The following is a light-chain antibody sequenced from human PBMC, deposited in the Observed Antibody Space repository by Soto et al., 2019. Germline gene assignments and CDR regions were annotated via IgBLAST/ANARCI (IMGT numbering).Light chain of an antibody. CDR1: QGISNF. J-gene: IGKJ1*01. Sequence: DIQMTQSPSSLSASVGDRVTITCRASQGISNFLAWHQQKPGKVPKLLIYAASTLQSGVPSRFSGSGSGTDFTLTITSLQPVDVATYYCQKYNSAPWSFGQGTRVVIK. CDR3: QKYNSAPWS. CDR2: AAS. V-gene: IGKV1-27*01.